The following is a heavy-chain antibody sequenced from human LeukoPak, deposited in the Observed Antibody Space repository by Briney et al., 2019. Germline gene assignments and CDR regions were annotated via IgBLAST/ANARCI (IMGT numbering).Heavy chain of an antibody. D-gene: IGHD4-17*01. CDR3: ARSYGVYVRAPFRY. CDR1: GFTFSSYS. Sequence: GGSPRLSCAASGFTFSSYSMNWVRQAPGKGLEWVSSISSRSSYIYYADSVKGRFTISRDNAKNSLYLQMNSLRAEDTAVYYCARSYGVYVRAPFRYWGQGTLVTVSS. CDR2: ISSRSSYI. J-gene: IGHJ4*02. V-gene: IGHV3-21*01.